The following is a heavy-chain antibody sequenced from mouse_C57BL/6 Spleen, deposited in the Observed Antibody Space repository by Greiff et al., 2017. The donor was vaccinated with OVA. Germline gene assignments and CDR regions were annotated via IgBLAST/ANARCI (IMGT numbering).Heavy chain of an antibody. J-gene: IGHJ2*01. V-gene: IGHV1-81*01. CDR2: IYPRSGNT. CDR3: ARSDDYDGNYFDD. Sequence: VKLVESGAELARPGASVKLSCKASGYTFTSYGISWVKQSPGPGLEWIGEIYPRSGNTYYNEKFKGKATLTADKSSSTAYMKLRSLTSEDSAVYFCARSDDYDGNYFDDWGQGTTLTVSS. CDR1: GYTFTSYG. D-gene: IGHD2-4*01.